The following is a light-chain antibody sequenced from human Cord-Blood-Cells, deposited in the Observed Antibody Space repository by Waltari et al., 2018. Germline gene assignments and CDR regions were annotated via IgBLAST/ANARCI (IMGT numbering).Light chain of an antibody. V-gene: IGLV2-23*01. CDR1: SSDVGSYNL. J-gene: IGLJ3*02. CDR3: CSYAGSSTLV. Sequence: QSALTQPASVSGSPGQSITISCTGTSSDVGSYNLVSWYQKHPGKAPKLMIYEGSKRPSGVSNRFSGSKSGNTASRTISGLQAEDVADYYCCSYAGSSTLVFGGGTKLTVL. CDR2: EGS.